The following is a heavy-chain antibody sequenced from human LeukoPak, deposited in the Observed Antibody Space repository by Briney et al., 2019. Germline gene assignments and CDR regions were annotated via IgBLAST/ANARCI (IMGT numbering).Heavy chain of an antibody. CDR3: ARGPSSY. D-gene: IGHD6-19*01. J-gene: IGHJ4*02. V-gene: IGHV4-34*01. Sequence: SETLSLTCAVYGGSFSGYYWSWIRQPPGKGLEWIGEINHSGSTNYNPSLKSRVTISVDTSKNQFSLKLSSVTAADTAVYYCARGPSSYWGQGTLVTVSS. CDR2: INHSGST. CDR1: GGSFSGYY.